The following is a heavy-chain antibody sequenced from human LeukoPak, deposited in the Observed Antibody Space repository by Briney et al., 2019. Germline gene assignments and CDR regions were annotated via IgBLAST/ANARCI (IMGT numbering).Heavy chain of an antibody. D-gene: IGHD3-22*01. CDR2: IYTSGST. Sequence: SETLSLTCTVSGGSISSGDYYWSWIRQPAGKGLEWIGRIYTSGSTNYNPSLKSRVTMSVDTSKNPFSLKLSSVTAADTAVYYCARDQWGEYYDSSGYWGYYHMDVWGKGTTVTVSS. CDR1: GGSISSGDYY. V-gene: IGHV4-61*02. J-gene: IGHJ6*03. CDR3: ARDQWGEYYDSSGYWGYYHMDV.